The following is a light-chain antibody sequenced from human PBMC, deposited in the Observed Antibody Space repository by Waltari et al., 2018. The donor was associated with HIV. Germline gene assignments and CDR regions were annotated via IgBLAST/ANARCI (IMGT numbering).Light chain of an antibody. CDR3: QQCFAAPWT. J-gene: IGKJ1*01. V-gene: IGKV4-1*01. CDR1: QSLLYTSNNRNY. CDR2: WTS. Sequence: DIVMTQSPDSLAVSLGERATINCKSSQSLLYTSNNRNYLAWFQQKPGQPPKLLISWTSTRESGVPDRFSGAGSGTDFTLSISSLQAEDVAVYYCQQCFAAPWTFGQGTKMEIK.